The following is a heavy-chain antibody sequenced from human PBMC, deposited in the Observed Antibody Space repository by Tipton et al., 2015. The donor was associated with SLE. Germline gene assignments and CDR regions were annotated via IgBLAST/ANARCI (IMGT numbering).Heavy chain of an antibody. Sequence: SLRLSCAASGFTFSSYAMSWVRQAPGKGLEWVSVIYSGGSTYYADSVKGRFTISRDNSKNTLYLQMNSLRAEDTAVYYCAKDRGFRESFYGMDVWGQGTTVTVSS. CDR2: IYSGGST. CDR3: AKDRGFRESFYGMDV. CDR1: GFTFSSYA. J-gene: IGHJ6*02. V-gene: IGHV3-23*03. D-gene: IGHD3-10*01.